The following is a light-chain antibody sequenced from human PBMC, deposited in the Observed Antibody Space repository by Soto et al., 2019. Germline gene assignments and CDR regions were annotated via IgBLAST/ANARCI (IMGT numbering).Light chain of an antibody. CDR1: QTISSA. V-gene: IGKV1-5*01. J-gene: IGKJ1*01. CDR3: QHYNSYSEA. Sequence: IQMTQFACTVGPSIGDRFTITCRASQTISSALACYQQKPGKAPKLLIYDASSLESGVPSRFSGSGSGTEFTLTISSLQPDDFATYYCQHYNSYSEAFGQGTKV. CDR2: DAS.